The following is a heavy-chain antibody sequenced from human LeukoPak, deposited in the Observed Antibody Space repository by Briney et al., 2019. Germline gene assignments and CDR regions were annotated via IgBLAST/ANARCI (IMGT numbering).Heavy chain of an antibody. CDR2: INTNTGNP. CDR3: ARSLEMATDKDAFDT. J-gene: IGHJ3*02. V-gene: IGHV7-4-1*02. CDR1: GYTFSSYA. D-gene: IGHD5-24*01. Sequence: ASVKVSCKASGYTFSSYAMNWVRQAPGQGLEWMGGINTNTGNPTYAQGFTGRFVFSLDTSVSTAYLQISSLKAEDTAVYYCARSLEMATDKDAFDTWGQGTMVTVSS.